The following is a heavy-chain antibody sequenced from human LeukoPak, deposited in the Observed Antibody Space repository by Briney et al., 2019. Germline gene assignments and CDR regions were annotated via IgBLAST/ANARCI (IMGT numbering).Heavy chain of an antibody. CDR2: ISYDGSNK. CDR3: ARERGIVVVVAATFFDY. J-gene: IGHJ4*02. CDR1: GCTFSSYA. Sequence: GGSLRLSCAASGCTFSSYAMHWVRQAPGKGLEWVAVISYDGSNKYYADSVKGRFTISRDNSKNTLYLQMNSLRAEDTAVYYCARERGIVVVVAATFFDYWGQGTLVTVSS. V-gene: IGHV3-30-3*01. D-gene: IGHD2-15*01.